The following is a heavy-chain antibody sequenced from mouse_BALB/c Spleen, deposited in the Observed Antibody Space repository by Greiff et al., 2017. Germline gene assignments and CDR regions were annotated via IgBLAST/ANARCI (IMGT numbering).Heavy chain of an antibody. CDR3: ARDRALLPFDY. Sequence: QVQLQQSGPGLAAPSQSLSITCTVSGFSLTSYGVHWVRQPPGKGLEWLGVIWAGGSTNYNSALMSRLSISKDNSKSQVFLKMNSLQTDDTAMYYCARDRALLPFDYWGQGTTLTVSS. D-gene: IGHD3-1*01. CDR1: GFSLTSYG. V-gene: IGHV2-9*02. J-gene: IGHJ2*01. CDR2: IWAGGST.